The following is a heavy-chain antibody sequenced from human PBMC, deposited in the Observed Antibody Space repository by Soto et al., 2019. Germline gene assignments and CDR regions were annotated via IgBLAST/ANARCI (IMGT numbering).Heavy chain of an antibody. J-gene: IGHJ5*02. CDR1: GGSISSGGYS. CDR3: ARAPDR. CDR2: IYHSWST. V-gene: IGHV4-30-2*01. Sequence: QLQLQESGSGLVKPSQTLSLTCAVSGGSISSGGYSWSWIRQPPGKGLEWIGYIYHSWSTYFNQSLKSLVTISVDRTTNRFSLKLSSVTAACTAVYYCARAPDRWGQGTLVTFSA.